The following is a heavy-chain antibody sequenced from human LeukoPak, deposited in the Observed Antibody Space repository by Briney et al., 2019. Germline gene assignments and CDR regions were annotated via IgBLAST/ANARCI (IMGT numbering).Heavy chain of an antibody. CDR3: AREGDYYDSSGYYYVGKFDY. J-gene: IGHJ4*02. CDR1: GFTFSSYG. Sequence: GGSLRLSCAASGFTFSSYGMHWVRQAPGKGLEWGAVIWYDGSNKYYADSVKGRFTISRDNSKNTLYLQMNSLRAEDTAVYYCAREGDYYDSSGYYYVGKFDYWGQGTLVTVSS. CDR2: IWYDGSNK. V-gene: IGHV3-33*01. D-gene: IGHD3-22*01.